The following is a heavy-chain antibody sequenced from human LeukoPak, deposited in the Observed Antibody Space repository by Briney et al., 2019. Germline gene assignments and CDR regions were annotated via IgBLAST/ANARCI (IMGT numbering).Heavy chain of an antibody. CDR2: IYSGGST. CDR1: GLTVSSNY. CDR3: ARAKPKNMVRGLIMRRESRYYFDY. Sequence: GGSLRLSCAASGLTVSSNYMSWVRQAPGKGLEWVSVIYSGGSTYYADSVKGRFTISRDNSKSTLYIQMNSLRAEDTAVYYCARAKPKNMVRGLIMRRESRYYFDYWGQGTLATVSS. D-gene: IGHD3-10*01. J-gene: IGHJ4*02. V-gene: IGHV3-53*01.